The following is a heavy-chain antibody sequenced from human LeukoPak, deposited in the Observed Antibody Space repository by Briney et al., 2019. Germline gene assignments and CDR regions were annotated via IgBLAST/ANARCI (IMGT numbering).Heavy chain of an antibody. D-gene: IGHD1-26*01. CDR3: ARVRAYSGSYRNKAAFDI. J-gene: IGHJ3*02. CDR2: ISYDGSNK. Sequence: SGGSLRLSCAASGFTFSSYAMHWVRQAPGKGLEWVAVISYDGSNKYYADSVKGRFTISRDNSKNTLYLQMNSLRAEDTAVYYCARVRAYSGSYRNKAAFDIWGQGTMVTVSS. CDR1: GFTFSSYA. V-gene: IGHV3-30-3*01.